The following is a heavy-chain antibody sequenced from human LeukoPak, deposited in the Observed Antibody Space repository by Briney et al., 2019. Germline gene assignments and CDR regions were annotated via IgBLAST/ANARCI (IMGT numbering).Heavy chain of an antibody. V-gene: IGHV1-2*02. CDR3: ARRGDYSLVDC. Sequence: ASVKVSCRASGYMFTGHYMHCVRQAPGHGLEWMGWINPNSGGTNYAQKFKGRVSMTRDTSISTAYMELRTLRSDDTAIYYCARRGDYSLVDCWGQGTLVTVSS. J-gene: IGHJ4*02. D-gene: IGHD2-21*02. CDR2: INPNSGGT. CDR1: GYMFTGHY.